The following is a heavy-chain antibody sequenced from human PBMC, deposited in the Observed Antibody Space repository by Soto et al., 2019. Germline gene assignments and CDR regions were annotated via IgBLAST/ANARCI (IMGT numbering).Heavy chain of an antibody. CDR2: IHPNSGVT. Sequence: GASVKVSCKASRYTFTDYYMHWVRQSPGQGLEWMGWIHPNSGVTKFPQKFQGRVIMTRDTSISTVYMELNSLRAEDTAVYYCVRDGSSGWHFDSWGQGTLVTVSS. CDR3: VRDGSSGWHFDS. J-gene: IGHJ4*02. D-gene: IGHD6-19*01. CDR1: RYTFTDYY. V-gene: IGHV1-2*02.